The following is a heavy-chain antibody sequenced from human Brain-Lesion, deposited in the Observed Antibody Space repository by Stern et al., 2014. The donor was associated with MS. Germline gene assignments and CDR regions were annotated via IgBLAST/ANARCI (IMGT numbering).Heavy chain of an antibody. CDR3: ARFPASRPHVFDS. CDR2: SDHSGST. CDR1: GGSISSSNW. V-gene: IGHV4-4*02. J-gene: IGHJ4*02. D-gene: IGHD6-13*01. Sequence: QVQLQESGPGLVKPSGTLSLTCAVSGGSISSSNWWSWVRQSPGKGLEWIGESDHSGSTISNPSLKRRVTVSVDKSKNRFSLTLRSVPAADTAVYFCARFPASRPHVFDSWGQGTLVTVSS.